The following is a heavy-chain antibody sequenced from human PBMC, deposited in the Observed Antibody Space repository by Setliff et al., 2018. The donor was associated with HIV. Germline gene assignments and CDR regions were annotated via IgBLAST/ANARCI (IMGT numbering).Heavy chain of an antibody. Sequence: PSETLSLTCTVYGGSFTGYYWTWIRQPPGKGLEWIGEINHSGSTNYNPSLEGRVTISVDTSKKHFSLRLTSVTAADTVVYFCARGGDYNFWAGYWTWGQGTLVTAPQ. CDR1: GGSFTGYY. V-gene: IGHV4-34*01. D-gene: IGHD3-3*01. CDR3: ARGGDYNFWAGYWT. CDR2: INHSGST. J-gene: IGHJ5*02.